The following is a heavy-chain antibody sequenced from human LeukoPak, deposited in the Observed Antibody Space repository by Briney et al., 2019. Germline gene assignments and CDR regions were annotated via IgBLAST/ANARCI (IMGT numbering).Heavy chain of an antibody. V-gene: IGHV3-30*18. J-gene: IGHJ4*02. CDR3: AKGGYSYGPPLWD. D-gene: IGHD5-18*01. CDR2: ISYGGSNK. CDR1: GFTFSSYG. Sequence: GRSLRLSCAASGFTFSSYGMHWVRQAPGKGLEWVAVISYGGSNKYYADSVKGRFTISRDNSKNTLYLQMNSLRAEDTAVYYCAKGGYSYGPPLWDWGQGTLVTVSS.